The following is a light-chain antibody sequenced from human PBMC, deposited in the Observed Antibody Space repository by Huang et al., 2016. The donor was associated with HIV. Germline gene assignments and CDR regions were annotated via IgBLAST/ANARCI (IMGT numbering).Light chain of an antibody. CDR3: QQRSNWRT. CDR1: PSVSSY. Sequence: EIVLTQSPATLSLSPGERATLSCRASPSVSSYLAWYQQKPGQAPRLLIYDASNRATGIPARFSGSGSGTDFTLTISSLEPEDFAVYYCQQRSNWRTFGQGTRLGIK. J-gene: IGKJ5*01. CDR2: DAS. V-gene: IGKV3-11*01.